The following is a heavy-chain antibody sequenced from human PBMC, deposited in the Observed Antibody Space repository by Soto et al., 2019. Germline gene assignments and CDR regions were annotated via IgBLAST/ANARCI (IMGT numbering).Heavy chain of an antibody. J-gene: IGHJ4*02. CDR1: GGSVSSGSYY. D-gene: IGHD3-10*01. V-gene: IGHV4-61*01. Sequence: PSETLSLTCTVSGGSVSSGSYYWTWIRQPPGKGLEWIGCLYNSGSTNYNPALKSRATISVDTSKNQLSLRLSSVTAADTAVYYRAKDNDYGYGYFDYWGQGTLVTVSS. CDR2: LYNSGST. CDR3: AKDNDYGYGYFDY.